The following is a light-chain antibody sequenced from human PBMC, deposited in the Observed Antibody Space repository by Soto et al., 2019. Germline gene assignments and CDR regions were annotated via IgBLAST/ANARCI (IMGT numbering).Light chain of an antibody. CDR3: QQYNEWPLT. J-gene: IGKJ4*01. Sequence: EAVLTQSPATLSVFPGERATLSCRASQSVNDNLAWYQHKPGQAPRLLMYGTSIMSTGIPARFSGSGSETEFTLTIGSLQSEDFAVYYCQQYNEWPLTFGGGTKVDIK. CDR1: QSVNDN. V-gene: IGKV3-15*01. CDR2: GTS.